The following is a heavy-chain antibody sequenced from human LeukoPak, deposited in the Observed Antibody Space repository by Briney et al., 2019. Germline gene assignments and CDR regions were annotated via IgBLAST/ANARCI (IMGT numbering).Heavy chain of an antibody. CDR1: GFTFSGSW. CDR3: AAWTDRGYNF. V-gene: IGHV3-7*01. D-gene: IGHD5-24*01. J-gene: IGHJ4*02. CDR2: INPDGSQN. Sequence: PGGSLRLSCAASGFTFSGSWMNWVRQAPGKGLEWVANINPDGSQNRFVDSVMGRFTMSRDNAKNSLYLQMNSLRVEDTAVFYCAAWTDRGYNFWGQGTLVTVSS.